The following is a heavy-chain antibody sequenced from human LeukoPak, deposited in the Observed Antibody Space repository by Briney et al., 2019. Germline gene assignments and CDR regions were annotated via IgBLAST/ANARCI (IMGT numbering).Heavy chain of an antibody. CDR2: IYYGGST. CDR3: ARNKYISSWYLVDY. Sequence: SETLSLTCTVSGDSISSYYWSWIRQPPGKGLEWIGYIYYGGSTNYNPSLKSRVTISVDTSKNQFSLKLSSVTAADTAVYYCARNKYISSWYLVDYWGQGTLVTVSS. D-gene: IGHD6-13*01. CDR1: GDSISSYY. J-gene: IGHJ4*02. V-gene: IGHV4-59*01.